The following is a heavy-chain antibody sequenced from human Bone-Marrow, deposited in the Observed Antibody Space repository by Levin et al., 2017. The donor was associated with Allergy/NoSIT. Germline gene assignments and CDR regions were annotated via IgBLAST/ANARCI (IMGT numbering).Heavy chain of an antibody. J-gene: IGHJ4*02. D-gene: IGHD2-2*01. CDR3: ARRDCSSTSCPAQYYFDY. CDR2: INPNSGGT. V-gene: IGHV1-2*02. CDR1: GYTFTGYY. Sequence: ASVKVSCKASGYTFTGYYMHWVRQAPGQGLEWMGWINPNSGGTNYAQKFQGRVTMIRDTSISTAYMELSRLRSDDTAVYYCARRDCSSTSCPAQYYFDYWGQGTLVTVSS.